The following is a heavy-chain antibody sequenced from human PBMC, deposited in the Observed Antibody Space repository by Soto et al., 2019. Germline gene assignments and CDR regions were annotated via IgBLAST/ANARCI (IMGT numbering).Heavy chain of an antibody. Sequence: QVQLVQSGAEVKKPGASVKVSCKASGYTFTSYGISWVRQAPGQGLEWMGWISAYNGNTNYAQKLQGRVTMTTDTSTSKAYMELRSLRSDDTAVYYCARVDYGTIKWYYGMDVWGQGTTVTVSS. CDR2: ISAYNGNT. CDR3: ARVDYGTIKWYYGMDV. D-gene: IGHD4-17*01. V-gene: IGHV1-18*04. J-gene: IGHJ6*02. CDR1: GYTFTSYG.